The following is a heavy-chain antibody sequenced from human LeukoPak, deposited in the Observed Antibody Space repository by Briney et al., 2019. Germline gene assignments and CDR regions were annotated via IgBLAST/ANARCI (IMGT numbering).Heavy chain of an antibody. CDR1: GITFSSYG. V-gene: IGHV3-23*01. Sequence: GGSLRLPCAASGITFSSYGMSWVRQAPGKGLEWVSGISDSGGSTYYAESVKGRFTVSRDNSKNTVYMQMRTLRVEDTAVYYCVKTQTHFGDYRRDYWGQGTLVTVSS. D-gene: IGHD4-17*01. J-gene: IGHJ4*02. CDR2: ISDSGGST. CDR3: VKTQTHFGDYRRDY.